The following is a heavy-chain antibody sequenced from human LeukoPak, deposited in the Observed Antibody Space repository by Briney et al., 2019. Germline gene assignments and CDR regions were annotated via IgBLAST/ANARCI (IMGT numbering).Heavy chain of an antibody. J-gene: IGHJ3*02. V-gene: IGHV3-23*01. CDR2: VIGSGYST. CDR1: GFTFSSYV. Sequence: PGGSLRLSCAASGFTFSSYVMSWVRQAPGKGLAWVSGVIGSGYSTYYADAVKGRFSMSRDNSKRTLYLQMNSLRAEDTAVYYCAKARTGVAISQLDALDIWGQGTKVTVSS. CDR3: AKARTGVAISQLDALDI. D-gene: IGHD7-27*01.